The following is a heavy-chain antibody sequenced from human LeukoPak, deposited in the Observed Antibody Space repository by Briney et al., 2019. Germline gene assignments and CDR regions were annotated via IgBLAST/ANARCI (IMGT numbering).Heavy chain of an antibody. Sequence: PSETLSLTCSVSGGSLSGDYWSWIRQPPGNALEWIGYSNYGGSTNYNPSLKSRVTMSVDTSKNQFSLNLNSVSAADTAVYYCARRRPAPMVNLEEDVQYYMDVWGSGTTVTVSS. CDR1: GGSLSGDY. CDR2: SNYGGST. V-gene: IGHV4-59*08. CDR3: ARRRPAPMVNLEEDVQYYMDV. D-gene: IGHD5-18*01. J-gene: IGHJ6*03.